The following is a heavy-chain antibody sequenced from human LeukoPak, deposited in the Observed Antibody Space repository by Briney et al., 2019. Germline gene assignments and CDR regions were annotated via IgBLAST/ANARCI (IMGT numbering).Heavy chain of an antibody. Sequence: GGSLRLSCAVSGFTFSSYGMHWARQAPGKGLEWVAVISYDGSNKYHADSVKGRFTISRDNSKNTLYLEMNSLRAEDTAVCYCTKGPGSSDWRNAFDIWGQGTVVTVSS. D-gene: IGHD6-19*01. J-gene: IGHJ3*02. CDR1: GFTFSSYG. CDR3: TKGPGSSDWRNAFDI. V-gene: IGHV3-30*18. CDR2: ISYDGSNK.